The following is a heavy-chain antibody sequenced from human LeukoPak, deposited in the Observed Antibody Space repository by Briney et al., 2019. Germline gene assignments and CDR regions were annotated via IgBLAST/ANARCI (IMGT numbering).Heavy chain of an antibody. V-gene: IGHV4-59*01. CDR2: IYYSGST. CDR3: ARMYSSGWYTY. CDR1: GGSISSYY. Sequence: PSETLSLTCTVSGGSISSYYWSWIRQPPGKGLEWIGYIYYSGSTNYNPSLKSRFTISVDTSKDQFPLKLSSVTAADTAVYYCARMYSSGWYTYWGQGTLVTVSS. J-gene: IGHJ4*02. D-gene: IGHD6-19*01.